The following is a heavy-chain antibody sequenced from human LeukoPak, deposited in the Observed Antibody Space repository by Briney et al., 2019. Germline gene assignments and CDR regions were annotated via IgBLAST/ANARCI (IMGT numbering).Heavy chain of an antibody. D-gene: IGHD2-8*02. Sequence: PGGSLRLPCAASGFTFSDYYMSWIRQAPGKGLEWVSSIFPSGGEIHYADSVRGRFTISRDNSKSTLSLQMNSLRAEDTAIYYCATYRQVLLPFESWGQGTLVTVSS. CDR2: IFPSGGEI. J-gene: IGHJ4*02. CDR3: ATYRQVLLPFES. CDR1: GFTFSDYY. V-gene: IGHV3-11*01.